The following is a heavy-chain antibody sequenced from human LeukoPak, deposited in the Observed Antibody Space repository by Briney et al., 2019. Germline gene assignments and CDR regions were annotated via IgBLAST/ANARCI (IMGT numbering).Heavy chain of an antibody. Sequence: SETLSLTCTVSGGSISTYYWSWIRQPPGKGLEWIGYIYYSGTTNYNPSLKSRVTMSVDTSKNQFSLKLTSVTAADTAVYYCARDVGGTFDIVVPAAIVSGDWFDPWGQGTLVTVSS. CDR2: IYYSGTT. CDR1: GGSISTYY. D-gene: IGHD2-2*02. J-gene: IGHJ5*02. V-gene: IGHV4-59*12. CDR3: ARDVGGTFDIVVPAAIVSGDWFDP.